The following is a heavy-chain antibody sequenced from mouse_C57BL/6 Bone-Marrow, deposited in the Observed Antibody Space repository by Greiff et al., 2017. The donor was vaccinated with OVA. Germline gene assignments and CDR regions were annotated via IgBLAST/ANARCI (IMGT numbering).Heavy chain of an antibody. Sequence: VQLQQSGAELVRPGASVKLSCTASGFNIKDDYMHWVKQRPEQGLEWIGWIDPENGDTEYASKFQGKATITADTSSNTAYLQRSSLTSEDTAVYYCTRRDYYAMDYWGQGTSVTVSS. CDR1: GFNIKDDY. CDR2: IDPENGDT. CDR3: TRRDYYAMDY. J-gene: IGHJ4*01. V-gene: IGHV14-4*01.